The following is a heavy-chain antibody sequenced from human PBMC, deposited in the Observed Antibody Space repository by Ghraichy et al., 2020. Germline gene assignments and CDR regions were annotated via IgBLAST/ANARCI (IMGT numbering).Heavy chain of an antibody. CDR3: ARVGVDAGSIAVAGTILWWYFDL. D-gene: IGHD6-19*01. CDR1: GDSVSSNSAA. CDR2: TYYRSKWYN. Sequence: SQTLSLTCAISGDSVSSNSAAWNWIRQSPSRGLEWLGRTYYRSKWYNDYAVSVKSRITINPDTSKNQFSLQLNSVTPEDTAVYYCARVGVDAGSIAVAGTILWWYFDLWGRDTLVTVSS. J-gene: IGHJ2*01. V-gene: IGHV6-1*01.